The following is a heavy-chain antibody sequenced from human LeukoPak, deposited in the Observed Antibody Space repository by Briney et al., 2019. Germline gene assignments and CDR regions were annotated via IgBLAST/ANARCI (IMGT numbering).Heavy chain of an antibody. CDR2: IYYSGST. Sequence: SETLSLTCTVSGGSISSSSYYWGWIRQPPGKGLEWVGSIYYSGSTYYNPSLKSRVTISVDTSKNQFSLKLSSVTAADTAVYYCASISTRVVVIPAAMGVNWFDPWGQGTLVTVSS. CDR1: GGSISSSSYY. CDR3: ASISTRVVVIPAAMGVNWFDP. V-gene: IGHV4-39*01. J-gene: IGHJ5*02. D-gene: IGHD2-2*01.